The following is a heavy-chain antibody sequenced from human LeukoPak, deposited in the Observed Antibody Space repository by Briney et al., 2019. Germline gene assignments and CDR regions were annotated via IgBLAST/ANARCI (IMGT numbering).Heavy chain of an antibody. CDR3: AREDRSRGAFDI. V-gene: IGHV3-9*01. CDR1: GFTFDDYA. D-gene: IGHD2-15*01. Sequence: RAGRSLRLSCAASGFTFDDYAMLWVRQAPGKGLEWVSGISWNSGSIGYADSVKGRFTISRDNSKNTLYLQMNSLRAEDTAVYYCAREDRSRGAFDIWGQGTMVTVSS. J-gene: IGHJ3*02. CDR2: ISWNSGSI.